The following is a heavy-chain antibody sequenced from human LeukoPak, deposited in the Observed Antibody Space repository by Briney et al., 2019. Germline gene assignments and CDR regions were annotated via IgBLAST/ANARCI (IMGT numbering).Heavy chain of an antibody. CDR2: IYYSGST. CDR1: GGSISSSSYY. D-gene: IGHD5-18*01. V-gene: IGHV4-39*01. J-gene: IGHJ4*02. CDR3: AGLGYSSSIDY. Sequence: SETLSLTCTVSGGSISSSSYYWGWVRQPPGKGLEWIGSIYYSGSTYYNPSLKSRVTISVDTSKNQFSLKLSSVTAADTAVYYCAGLGYSSSIDYWGQGTLVTVSS.